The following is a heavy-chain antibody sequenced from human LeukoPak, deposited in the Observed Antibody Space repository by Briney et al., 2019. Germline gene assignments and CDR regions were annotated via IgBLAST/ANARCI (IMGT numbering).Heavy chain of an antibody. CDR2: INPNSGGT. Sequence: ASVKVSCKASGYTFTSYGISWVRQAPGQGLEWMGWINPNSGGTNYAQKFQGRVTMTRDTSISTAYMELSRLRSDDTAVYYCARDLYCSSTSCYTCYMDVWGKGTTVTVSS. CDR1: GYTFTSYG. D-gene: IGHD2-2*02. J-gene: IGHJ6*03. V-gene: IGHV1-2*02. CDR3: ARDLYCSSTSCYTCYMDV.